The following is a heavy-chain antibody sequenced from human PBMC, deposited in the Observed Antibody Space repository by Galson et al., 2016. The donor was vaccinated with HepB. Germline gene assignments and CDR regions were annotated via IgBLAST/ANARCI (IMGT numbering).Heavy chain of an antibody. CDR3: ASISVDYYYDSTGYLFDC. J-gene: IGHJ4*02. D-gene: IGHD3-22*01. CDR1: GDSISTGDYY. CDR2: IYHSGYT. V-gene: IGHV4-30-4*01. Sequence: PLSLTCTVSGDSISTGDYYWSWIRQPPGKGLEWIGYIYHSGYTYYNPSLKSRVAMSVDTSKNQFSLKLSSVTAADTAVYYCASISVDYYYDSTGYLFDCWGQGTLVTVSS.